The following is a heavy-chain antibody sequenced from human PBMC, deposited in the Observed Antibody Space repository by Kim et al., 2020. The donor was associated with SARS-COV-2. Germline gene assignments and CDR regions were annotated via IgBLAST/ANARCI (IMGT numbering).Heavy chain of an antibody. D-gene: IGHD3-22*01. V-gene: IGHV3-74*01. J-gene: IGHJ6*02. CDR3: AREKDYDNYNGHGMDV. Sequence: GGSLRLSCAASGFTFSSYWMHWVRQAPGKGLVWVSRINSDGSSTSYADSVKGRFTISRDNAKNTLYLQMNSLRAEDTAVYYCAREKDYDNYNGHGMDVWGQGTTVTVSS. CDR2: INSDGSST. CDR1: GFTFSSYW.